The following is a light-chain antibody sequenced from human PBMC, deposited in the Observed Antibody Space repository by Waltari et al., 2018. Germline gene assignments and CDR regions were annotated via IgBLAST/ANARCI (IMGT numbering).Light chain of an antibody. Sequence: QSALTQPRSVSGSPGQSVTISCTGTSSNVGGYNYVFWYQHRPGKAPKLMIYNVSNRPSGVPDHFSGSKYANTASLTISGLQAEDEADYYCCSYAGGNTYVFGTGTKVTVL. J-gene: IGLJ1*01. CDR1: SSNVGGYNY. V-gene: IGLV2-11*01. CDR3: CSYAGGNTYV. CDR2: NVS.